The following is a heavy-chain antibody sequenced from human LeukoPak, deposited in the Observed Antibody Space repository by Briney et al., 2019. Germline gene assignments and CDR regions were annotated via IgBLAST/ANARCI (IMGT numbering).Heavy chain of an antibody. CDR2: INPNSGGT. V-gene: IGHV1-2*02. D-gene: IGHD2-15*01. Sequence: ASVKVSCKASGYTFTGYYMHWVRQAPGQGLEWMGWINPNSGGTNYAQKFQGRVTMTRDTSISTAYMELSRLRSDDTAVYYCARDGNCSGGSCYSDRRYYYYYMDVWGKGTTVTVSS. J-gene: IGHJ6*03. CDR3: ARDGNCSGGSCYSDRRYYYYYMDV. CDR1: GYTFTGYY.